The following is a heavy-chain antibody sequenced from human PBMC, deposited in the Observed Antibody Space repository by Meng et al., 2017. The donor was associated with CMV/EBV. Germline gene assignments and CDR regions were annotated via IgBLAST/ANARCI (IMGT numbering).Heavy chain of an antibody. J-gene: IGHJ6*02. D-gene: IGHD6-13*01. CDR1: GYSFTSYW. CDR3: ARSFRFGHSSPTGYYYYGMDV. Sequence: TVSCKGSGYSFTSYWVGWLRQMPGKGLEWMGIIYPGDSDTRYSPSFQGQVTISADKSISTAYPQWSSLKASDTAMYYCARSFRFGHSSPTGYYYYGMDVWGQGTTVTVSS. V-gene: IGHV5-51*01. CDR2: IYPGDSDT.